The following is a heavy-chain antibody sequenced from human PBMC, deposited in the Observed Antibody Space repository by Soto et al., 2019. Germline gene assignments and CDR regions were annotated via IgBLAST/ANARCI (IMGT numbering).Heavy chain of an antibody. V-gene: IGHV4-39*01. Sequence: KPSETLSLTCIVSGGSINSSSYFWCWVRQPPGKGLEWIGSIYYSGSTYYNPSLRSRVTISVDTSKNQFSLKLSSVTAADTAVFYCARHYSSGSRNWFDPWGQGTLVTVSS. CDR2: IYYSGST. CDR1: GGSINSSSYF. J-gene: IGHJ5*02. D-gene: IGHD6-19*01. CDR3: ARHYSSGSRNWFDP.